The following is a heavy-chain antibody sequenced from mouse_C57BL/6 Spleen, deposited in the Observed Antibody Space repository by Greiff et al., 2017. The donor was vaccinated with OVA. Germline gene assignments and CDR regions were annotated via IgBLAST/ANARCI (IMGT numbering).Heavy chain of an antibody. D-gene: IGHD1-1*01. CDR1: GFTFSDYG. CDR3: AITVVHYYAMDY. V-gene: IGHV5-17*01. CDR2: ISSGSSTI. J-gene: IGHJ4*01. Sequence: DVKLVESGGGLVKPGGSLKLSCAASGFTFSDYGMHWVRQAPEKGLEWVAYISSGSSTIYYADTVKGRFTISRDNAKNTLFLQMTSLRSEDTAMYYCAITVVHYYAMDYWGQGTSVTVSS.